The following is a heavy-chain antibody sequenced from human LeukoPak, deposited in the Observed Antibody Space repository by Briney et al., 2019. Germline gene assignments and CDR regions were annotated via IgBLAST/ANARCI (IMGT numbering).Heavy chain of an antibody. CDR3: ARCYGSGSYYNAFDM. J-gene: IGHJ3*02. Sequence: GESLKISCKGSGYSFTSYWIGWVRQMPGKGLEWMGIIYPGDSDTRYSPSFQGQVTISADKSISTAYLQWSSLKASDTAMYYCARCYGSGSYYNAFDMWGQGTMVTVSS. V-gene: IGHV5-51*01. CDR2: IYPGDSDT. CDR1: GYSFTSYW. D-gene: IGHD3-10*01.